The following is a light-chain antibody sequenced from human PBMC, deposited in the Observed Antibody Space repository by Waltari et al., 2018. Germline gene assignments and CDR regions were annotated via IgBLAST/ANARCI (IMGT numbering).Light chain of an antibody. CDR1: GSDIGYYNF. CDR3: SSYTGTNTII. Sequence: QSALAQSASVSGSPGQSITLSCTGTGSDIGYYNFVSWYQQHPGKAPKLLIFDVSRWSSGVSHRFSGSKSGNTASLTISGLQAEDEADYYCSSYTGTNTIIFGGGTKVTVL. CDR2: DVS. J-gene: IGLJ2*01. V-gene: IGLV2-14*03.